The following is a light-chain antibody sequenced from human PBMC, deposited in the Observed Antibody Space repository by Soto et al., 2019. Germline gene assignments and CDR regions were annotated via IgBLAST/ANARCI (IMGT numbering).Light chain of an antibody. CDR2: GAS. Sequence: ESVVPQAPGTLTLSPGERATLSCRASQSVSSSYLAWYQQKPGQAPRLLIYGASSRATGIPDRFSGSGSGTDFTLTISRLEPEDFAVYYCQQYGSSFTFGQGTRLEIK. V-gene: IGKV3-20*01. CDR3: QQYGSSFT. CDR1: QSVSSSY. J-gene: IGKJ5*01.